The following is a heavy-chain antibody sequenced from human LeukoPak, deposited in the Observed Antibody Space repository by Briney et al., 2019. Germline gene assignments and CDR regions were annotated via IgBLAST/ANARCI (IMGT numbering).Heavy chain of an antibody. CDR1: GYTFTGYY. D-gene: IGHD3-10*01. CDR3: AGITMVRGSPAD. CDR2: INPNSGGT. J-gene: IGHJ4*02. Sequence: ASVKVSCKASGYTFTGYYMHWVRQAPGQGLEWMGRINPNSGGTNYAQKFQGRVTMTRDTSISTAYMELSRLRSDDTAVYYCAGITMVRGSPADWGQGTLVTVSS. V-gene: IGHV1-2*06.